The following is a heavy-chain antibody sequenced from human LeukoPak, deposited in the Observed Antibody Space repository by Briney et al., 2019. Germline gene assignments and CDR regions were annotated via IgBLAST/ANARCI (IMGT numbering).Heavy chain of an antibody. Sequence: SETLSLTCTVSGGSISSYYWSWIRQPPGKGLEWIGYIYYSGSTNYNPPLKSRVTISVDTSKNQFSLKLSSVTAADTAVYYCARLPLGSSGPNNEAQPWGQGTLVTVSS. CDR2: IYYSGST. V-gene: IGHV4-59*01. CDR3: ARLPLGSSGPNNEAQP. D-gene: IGHD1-26*01. J-gene: IGHJ5*02. CDR1: GGSISSYY.